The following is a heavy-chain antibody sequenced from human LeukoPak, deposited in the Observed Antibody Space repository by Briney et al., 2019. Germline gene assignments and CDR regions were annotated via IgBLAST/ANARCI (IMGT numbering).Heavy chain of an antibody. D-gene: IGHD2-21*02. CDR2: INHSGST. V-gene: IGHV4-34*01. CDR3: ARERLTPRVVVTATEFDY. CDR1: GGSFSGYY. J-gene: IGHJ4*02. Sequence: SETLSLTCADYGGSFSGYYWSWIRQPPGKGLEWIGEINHSGSTNYNPSLKSRVTISVDTSKNQFSLKLSSVTAADTAVYYCARERLTPRVVVTATEFDYWGQGTLVTVSS.